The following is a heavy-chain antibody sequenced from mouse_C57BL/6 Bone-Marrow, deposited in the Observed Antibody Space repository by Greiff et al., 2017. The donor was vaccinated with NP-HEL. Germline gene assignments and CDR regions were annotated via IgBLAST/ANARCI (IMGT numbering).Heavy chain of an antibody. CDR2: IYPGSGNT. CDR1: GYTFTDYY. D-gene: IGHD1-1*01. V-gene: IGHV1-76*01. Sequence: VQLQQSGAELVRPGASVKLSCKASGYTFTDYYINWVKQRPGQGLEWIARIYPGSGNTYYNEKFKGKATLTAEKSSSTAYMQLSSLTSEDSAVYFCARLGYYGSYFDYWGQGTTLTVSS. CDR3: ARLGYYGSYFDY. J-gene: IGHJ2*01.